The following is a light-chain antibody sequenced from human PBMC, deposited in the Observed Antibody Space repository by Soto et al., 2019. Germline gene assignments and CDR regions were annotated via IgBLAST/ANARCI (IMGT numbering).Light chain of an antibody. CDR2: DFF. V-gene: IGLV2-8*01. CDR1: SKYNGSYNY. CDR3: SSYAGRETGV. Sequence: QSGLTQPPAASGSPGQSATISCTGTSKYNGSYNYVSWYQQRPRKAPKRRIYDFFRRPSGGPDRCSASKCCNTASLTVSGLQPGDEADYSCSSYAGRETGVFGSGTTVTVL. J-gene: IGLJ1*01.